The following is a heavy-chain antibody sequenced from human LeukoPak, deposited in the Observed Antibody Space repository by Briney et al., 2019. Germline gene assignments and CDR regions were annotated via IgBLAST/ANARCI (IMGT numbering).Heavy chain of an antibody. CDR3: AKDLPDYGDYIEGS. J-gene: IGHJ5*02. V-gene: IGHV3-23*01. CDR2: ISGSGGST. D-gene: IGHD4-17*01. Sequence: PGGSLRLSCAASGFTFSSFGMSWVRQAPGKGLEWVSTISGSGGSTNYADSVKGRFTFSRDNSKKTLYLQMNSLRAEDTAVYYCAKDLPDYGDYIEGSWGQGPLVTVSS. CDR1: GFTFSSFG.